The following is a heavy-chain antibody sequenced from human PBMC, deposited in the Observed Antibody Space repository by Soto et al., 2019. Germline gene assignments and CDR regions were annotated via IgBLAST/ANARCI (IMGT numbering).Heavy chain of an antibody. J-gene: IGHJ4*02. D-gene: IGHD3-22*01. CDR3: ARRKYYYDSSGYYPGDY. Sequence: PSETLSLTCTVSGGSFNHYYWSWIRQPPGKGLEWIGCVYYSGSTNYNPSLKSRVTISVDTSNNHFSLKLRSVTAADTAVYYCARRKYYYDSSGYYPGDYWGQGTLVKVS. CDR1: GGSFNHYY. V-gene: IGHV4-59*01. CDR2: VYYSGST.